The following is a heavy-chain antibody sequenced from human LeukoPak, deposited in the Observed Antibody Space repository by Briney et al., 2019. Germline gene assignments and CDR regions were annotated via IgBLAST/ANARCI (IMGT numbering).Heavy chain of an antibody. J-gene: IGHJ6*02. Sequence: ASVKVSCKASGYTFTSYGISWVRQAPGQGLEWMGWISAYNGNTNYAQKLQGRVTMTTDTSTSTAYMELRSLRSDDTAVYYCAAGESTTVTNYYYYGMDVWGQGTTVTVSS. V-gene: IGHV1-18*01. CDR3: AAGESTTVTNYYYYGMDV. CDR2: ISAYNGNT. D-gene: IGHD4-17*01. CDR1: GYTFTSYG.